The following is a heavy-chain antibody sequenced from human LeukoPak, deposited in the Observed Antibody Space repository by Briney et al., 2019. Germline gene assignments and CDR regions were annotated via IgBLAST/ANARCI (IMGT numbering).Heavy chain of an antibody. V-gene: IGHV3-15*01. CDR3: VRDQYCASSSCPGAFDL. CDR1: GFSINYDC. CDR2: IKSKTDGRTT. D-gene: IGHD2-2*01. J-gene: IGHJ3*01. Sequence: GGSLRLSCAASGFSINYDCMSWVRQAPGKGLEWVGRIKSKTDGRTTEYAAPVKGRFTISRDDSRNTLYLQMSSLKSEDTAVYYCVRDQYCASSSCPGAFDLWGQGTVVTVSS.